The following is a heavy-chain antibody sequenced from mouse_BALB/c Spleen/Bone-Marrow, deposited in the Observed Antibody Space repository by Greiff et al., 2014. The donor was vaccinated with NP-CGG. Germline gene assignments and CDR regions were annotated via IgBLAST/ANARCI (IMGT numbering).Heavy chain of an antibody. CDR1: GYTFASYW. CDR2: IYPGDGDT. J-gene: IGHJ2*01. Sequence: VKLMESGAELARPGASVKLSCKASGYTFASYWMQWVKQRPGQSLEWIGAIYPGDGDTRYTQKFKGKATLTADKSSSTAYMQLSSLASEDSAVYYCARDEHYFDYWGQGTTLTVSS. V-gene: IGHV1-87*01. CDR3: ARDEHYFDY.